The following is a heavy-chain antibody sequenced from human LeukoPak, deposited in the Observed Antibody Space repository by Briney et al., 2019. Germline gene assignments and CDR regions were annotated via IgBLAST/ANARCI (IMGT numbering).Heavy chain of an antibody. J-gene: IGHJ4*02. Sequence: PSETLSLTCAVYGGSFSGYYWSWIRLPPGKGLEWIGEINHSGSTNYNPSLKSRVTISVDTSKNQFSLRLSSVTAADTAVYYCAISSANCSSTSCYIGYWGQGTLVTVSS. V-gene: IGHV4-34*01. CDR1: GGSFSGYY. D-gene: IGHD2-2*02. CDR2: INHSGST. CDR3: AISSANCSSTSCYIGY.